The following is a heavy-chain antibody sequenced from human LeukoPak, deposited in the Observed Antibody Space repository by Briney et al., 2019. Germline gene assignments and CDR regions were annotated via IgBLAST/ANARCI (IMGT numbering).Heavy chain of an antibody. V-gene: IGHV1-2*02. CDR1: GYTFTGYY. CDR2: INPNSGGT. D-gene: IGHD3-3*01. CDR3: AILLGPFWSDYEDAFDI. J-gene: IGHJ3*02. Sequence: EASVKVSCKASGYTFTGYYMHWVRQAPGQGLEWMGWINPNSGGTNYAQKFQDRITMTRDTSISTAYMELSRLRSDDTAVYYCAILLGPFWSDYEDAFDIWGQGTMVTVS.